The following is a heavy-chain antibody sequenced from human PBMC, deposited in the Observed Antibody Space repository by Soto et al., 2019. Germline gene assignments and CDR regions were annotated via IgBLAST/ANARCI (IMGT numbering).Heavy chain of an antibody. D-gene: IGHD6-19*01. CDR2: IDPSDSYT. CDR3: VRHCGWVLPYYYYGMDV. CDR1: GYSFTSYW. J-gene: IGHJ6*02. V-gene: IGHV5-10-1*01. Sequence: PGESLKITCKGSGYSFTSYWISWVRQMPGKGLEWMGRIDPSDSYTNYSPSFQGHVTISADKSISTACLQWSSLKASDTAMYYCVRHCGWVLPYYYYGMDVWGQGTTVTVSS.